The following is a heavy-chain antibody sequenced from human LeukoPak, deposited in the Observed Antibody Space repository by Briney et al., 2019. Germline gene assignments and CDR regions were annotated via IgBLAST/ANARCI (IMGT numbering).Heavy chain of an antibody. J-gene: IGHJ5*02. Sequence: GGSLRLSCAASGFTFSSYAMSWVRQAPGKGLEWVLAISGNGGSTYYADSVKGRFTISRDNSKNTLYLQMNSLRAEDTAVYYCAKANVIAAMADWFDPWGKGTLVTVSS. V-gene: IGHV3-23*01. CDR1: GFTFSSYA. CDR2: ISGNGGST. D-gene: IGHD2-15*01. CDR3: AKANVIAAMADWFDP.